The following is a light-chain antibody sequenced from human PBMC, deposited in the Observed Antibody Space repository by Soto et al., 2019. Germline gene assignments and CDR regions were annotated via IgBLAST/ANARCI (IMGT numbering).Light chain of an antibody. CDR1: QSISSW. V-gene: IGKV1-5*01. CDR2: DAS. Sequence: DIQMTQSPSTLSASLGDRVTITCRASQSISSWLAWYQQKPGKAPKFLIYDASNLESGVPSRFSGSGSGTEFTLTISSLQPDDFATYYCQQYNTYPWTFGQGTKVDIK. J-gene: IGKJ1*01. CDR3: QQYNTYPWT.